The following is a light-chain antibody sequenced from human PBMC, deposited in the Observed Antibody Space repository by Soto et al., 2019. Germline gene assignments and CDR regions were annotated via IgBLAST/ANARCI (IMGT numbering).Light chain of an antibody. CDR3: SLYTRDSTYV. Sequence: QSALTQPPSVSGSTGQSDTISCTGNSSDFGSYNRVSWYQRPPGTGPKLLIYEVSNRPSGVPDRFSGSKSGNTSPQTMSGLQADDESEDYCSLYTRDSTYVFGSWTKCTV. V-gene: IGLV2-18*01. CDR2: EVS. J-gene: IGLJ1*01. CDR1: SSDFGSYNR.